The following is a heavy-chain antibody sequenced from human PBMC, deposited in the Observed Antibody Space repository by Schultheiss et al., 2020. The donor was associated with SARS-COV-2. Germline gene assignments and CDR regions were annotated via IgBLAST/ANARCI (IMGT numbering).Heavy chain of an antibody. J-gene: IGHJ4*02. D-gene: IGHD1-26*01. CDR3: ARVRSGSYYEPFDY. V-gene: IGHV3-30*03. CDR1: GFTFSRYG. CDR2: ISYDGSNK. Sequence: GGSLRLSCAASGFTFSRYGMHWVRQAPGKGLEWVAVISYDGSNKYYADSVKGRFTISRDNSKNTLYLQMNSLRAEDTAVYYCARVRSGSYYEPFDYWGQGTLVTVSS.